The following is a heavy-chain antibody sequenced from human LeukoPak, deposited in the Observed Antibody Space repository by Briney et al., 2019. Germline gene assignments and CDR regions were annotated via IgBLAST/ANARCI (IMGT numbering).Heavy chain of an antibody. CDR2: INPNSGGT. CDR3: ARGGIYSGYDFPDY. D-gene: IGHD5-12*01. J-gene: IGHJ4*02. CDR1: GYTFTCYY. Sequence: ASVKVSCKASGYTFTCYYMHWVRQAPGQGLEWMGWINPNSGGTNYAQKFQGWVTITTDTSISTAYMERSRLRSDDPAVYYFARGGIYSGYDFPDYWGQGTLVTVSS. V-gene: IGHV1-2*04.